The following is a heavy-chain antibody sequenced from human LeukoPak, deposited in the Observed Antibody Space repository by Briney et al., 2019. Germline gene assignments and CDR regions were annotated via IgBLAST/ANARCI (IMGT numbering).Heavy chain of an antibody. V-gene: IGHV4-30-4*08. J-gene: IGHJ3*02. CDR1: GGSISSGDYY. Sequence: SETLSLTCTVSGGSISSGDYYWSWIRQPPGKGLEWIGYIYYSGSTYYNPSLKSRVTISVDTSKNQFSLKLSSVTARDTAVCYCARGDSGSRPLDAFDIWGQGTMVTVSS. D-gene: IGHD1-26*01. CDR2: IYYSGST. CDR3: ARGDSGSRPLDAFDI.